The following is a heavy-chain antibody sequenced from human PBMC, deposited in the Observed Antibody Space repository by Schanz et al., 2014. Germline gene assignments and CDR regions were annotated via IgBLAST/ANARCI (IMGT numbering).Heavy chain of an antibody. CDR3: ARGSPAGYVSLLMAANDH. V-gene: IGHV1-46*01. CDR2: VNPGGGST. D-gene: IGHD2-15*01. J-gene: IGHJ5*02. Sequence: QVQLVQSGAEVKQPGASVKVSCKASGYTFTSYGITWVRQAPGQGLEWMGIVNPGGGSTSVAQRFQTRVTLTRDTSTGTAYLGLTRLRFEDPAVYYCARGSPAGYVSLLMAANDHWGQGTLLTVSS. CDR1: GYTFTSYG.